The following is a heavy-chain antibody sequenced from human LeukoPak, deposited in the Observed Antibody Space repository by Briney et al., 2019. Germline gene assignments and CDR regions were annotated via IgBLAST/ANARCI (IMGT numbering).Heavy chain of an antibody. Sequence: GGSLGLSCAASGFTFSSSAMSWVRQAPGKGLEWVSAISNNGGYTYYADSVQGRFTISRDNSKSTLCLQMDSLRAEDTAVYYCATTLHSGYYDLYWGQGTLVTVSS. CDR2: ISNNGGYT. D-gene: IGHD3-22*01. J-gene: IGHJ4*02. V-gene: IGHV3-23*01. CDR3: ATTLHSGYYDLY. CDR1: GFTFSSSA.